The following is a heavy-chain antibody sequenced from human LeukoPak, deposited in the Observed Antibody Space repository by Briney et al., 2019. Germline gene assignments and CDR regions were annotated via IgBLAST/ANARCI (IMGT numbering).Heavy chain of an antibody. V-gene: IGHV4-61*02. Sequence: SQTLPLTCTVSGGSISSGSYYWSWIRQPAGKGLEWIGRIYTSGSTNYNPSLKSRVTISVDTSKNQFSLKLNSVTAADTAVYYCAREGAVAGTRNYYYMDVWGKGTTVTVSS. CDR1: GGSISSGSYY. CDR3: AREGAVAGTRNYYYMDV. CDR2: IYTSGST. J-gene: IGHJ6*03. D-gene: IGHD6-19*01.